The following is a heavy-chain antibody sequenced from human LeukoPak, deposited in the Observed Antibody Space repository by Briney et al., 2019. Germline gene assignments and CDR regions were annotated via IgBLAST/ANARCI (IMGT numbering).Heavy chain of an antibody. D-gene: IGHD3-10*01. J-gene: IGHJ4*02. CDR3: ARGEDYYGSGGAWFDY. CDR2: IYYSGST. Sequence: SETLSLTCTVSGGSISSYYWSWIRQPPGKGLEWIGYIYYSGSTNYNPSLKSRVTISVDTSKNQFSLKLSSVTAADTAVYYCARGEDYYGSGGAWFDYWGQGTLVTVSS. V-gene: IGHV4-59*01. CDR1: GGSISSYY.